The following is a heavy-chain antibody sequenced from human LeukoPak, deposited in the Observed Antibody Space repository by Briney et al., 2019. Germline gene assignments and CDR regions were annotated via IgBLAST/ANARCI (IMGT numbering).Heavy chain of an antibody. CDR2: INPNSGAT. CDR1: GYSFIVYY. V-gene: IGHV1-2*02. Sequence: ASVKVSCKASGYSFIVYYIHWVRHAPGQGLEWMGWINPNSGATKYAQKFQGRVTMTRDTSISTAYMELTSLRSDDTAVYYCARGRTMIRGVSWFDPWGQGTLVSVSS. J-gene: IGHJ5*02. CDR3: ARGRTMIRGVSWFDP. D-gene: IGHD3-10*01.